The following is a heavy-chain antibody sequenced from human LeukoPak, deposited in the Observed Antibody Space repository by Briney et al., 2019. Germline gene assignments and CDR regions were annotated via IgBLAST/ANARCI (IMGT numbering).Heavy chain of an antibody. D-gene: IGHD5-24*01. Sequence: GGSLRLSCAASGFTFSSYSMNWVRQAPGKGLEWVSSISSSSSYIYYADSVKGRFTISRDNAKNSLYLQMNSLRAEDTAVYYCARGRDGYSYVFDIWGQGTMVTVSS. CDR1: GFTFSSYS. V-gene: IGHV3-21*01. CDR2: ISSSSSYI. J-gene: IGHJ3*02. CDR3: ARGRDGYSYVFDI.